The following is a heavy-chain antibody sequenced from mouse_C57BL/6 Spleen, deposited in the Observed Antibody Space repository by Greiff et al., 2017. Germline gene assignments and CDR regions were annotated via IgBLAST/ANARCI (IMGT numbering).Heavy chain of an antibody. J-gene: IGHJ4*01. V-gene: IGHV1-64*01. CDR1: GYTFTSYW. CDR2: IHPNSGST. CDR3: AREDGYYGGAMDY. D-gene: IGHD2-3*01. Sequence: QVQLQQPGAELVKPGASVKLSCKASGYTFTSYWMHWVKQRPGQGLEWIGMIHPNSGSTNYNEKFKSKATLTVDKSSSTAYMQLSSLTSEDSAVYYCAREDGYYGGAMDYWGQGTSVTASS.